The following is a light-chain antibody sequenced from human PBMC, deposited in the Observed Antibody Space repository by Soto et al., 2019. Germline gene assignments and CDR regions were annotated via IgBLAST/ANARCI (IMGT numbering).Light chain of an antibody. CDR3: QTCSPTLGQLV. CDR2: LTSGGSH. J-gene: IGLJ2*01. V-gene: IGLV4-69*02. CDR1: SGHSSYT. Sequence: QPVLTQSPSASASLGASVKLTCTLSSGHSSYTIAWHQQQPEKGPRYLMKLTSGGSHIKGDGIPDRFSGSSSGAERYLTIPSVKSEDQAHDYRQTCSPTLGQLVFGGRTKVTVL.